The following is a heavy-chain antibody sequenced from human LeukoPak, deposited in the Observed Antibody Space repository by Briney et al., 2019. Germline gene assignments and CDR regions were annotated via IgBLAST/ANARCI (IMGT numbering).Heavy chain of an antibody. CDR2: IYTSGST. D-gene: IGHD6-19*01. CDR3: ARESEQWPYYYYGMDV. V-gene: IGHV4-61*02. Sequence: SQTLSLTCTASGGSISSGSYYWSWIRQPAGKGLEWIGRIYTSGSTNYNPSLKSRVTISVDTSKNQFSLKLSSVTAADTAVYYCARESEQWPYYYYGMDVWGQGTTVTVSS. CDR1: GGSISSGSYY. J-gene: IGHJ6*02.